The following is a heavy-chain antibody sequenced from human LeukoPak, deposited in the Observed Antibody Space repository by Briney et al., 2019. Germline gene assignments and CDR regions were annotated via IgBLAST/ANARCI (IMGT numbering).Heavy chain of an antibody. CDR2: IYHSGST. V-gene: IGHV4-38-2*02. D-gene: IGHD3-22*01. J-gene: IGHJ6*03. Sequence: SETLSLTCTVSGYSISSGYYWGWIRQPPGKGLEWIGSIYHSGSTYYNPSLKSRVTISVDTSENQFSLKLSSVTAADTAAYYCTRGSIAYYYMDVWGKGTTVTISS. CDR3: TRGSIAYYYMDV. CDR1: GYSISSGYY.